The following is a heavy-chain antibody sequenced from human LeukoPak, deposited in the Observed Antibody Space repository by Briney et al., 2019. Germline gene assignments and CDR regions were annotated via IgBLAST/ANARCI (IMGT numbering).Heavy chain of an antibody. CDR1: GFTFSSYG. CDR3: ARDPPSVAGTFDS. J-gene: IGHJ4*02. CDR2: ISYSGGST. Sequence: GGSLRLSCAASGFTFSSYGMNWVRQAPGKGLEWVSGISYSGGSTYYADSVKGRFTISRDNSENTLYLQMNSLRAEDTAVYYCARDPPSVAGTFDSWGQGTLVTAAS. V-gene: IGHV3-23*01. D-gene: IGHD6-19*01.